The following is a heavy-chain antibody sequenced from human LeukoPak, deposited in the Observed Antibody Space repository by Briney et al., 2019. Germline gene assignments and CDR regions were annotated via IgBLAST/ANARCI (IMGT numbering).Heavy chain of an antibody. CDR2: INHSGST. J-gene: IGHJ4*02. D-gene: IGHD1-1*01. Sequence: PSETLSLTCAVYGGSFSGYYWSWIRQPPGKGLEWIGEINHSGSTNYNPSLKSRVTISVDTSKNQFSLKLSSVTAADTAVYYCARLRLPTTIDYWGQGTLVTVSS. CDR3: ARLRLPTTIDY. CDR1: GGSFSGYY. V-gene: IGHV4-34*01.